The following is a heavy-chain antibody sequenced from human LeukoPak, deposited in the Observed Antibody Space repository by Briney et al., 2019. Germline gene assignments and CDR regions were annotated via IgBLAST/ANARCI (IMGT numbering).Heavy chain of an antibody. V-gene: IGHV3-15*01. CDR3: TTDSGYSYGLHY. Sequence: GGSLRLSCAASGFTFSNAWMSWVRQAPGKGLEWVGRIKSKTDGGTTDYAAPVKGRFTISRDDSKNTLYLQMNSLKTEDTAVYYCTTDSGYSYGLHYWGQGTLVTVSS. CDR1: GFTFSNAW. J-gene: IGHJ4*02. D-gene: IGHD5-18*01. CDR2: IKSKTDGGTT.